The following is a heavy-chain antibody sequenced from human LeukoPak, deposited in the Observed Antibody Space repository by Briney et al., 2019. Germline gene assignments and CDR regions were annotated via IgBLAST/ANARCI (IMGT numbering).Heavy chain of an antibody. Sequence: GGSLRLSCAASGFTFSSYGMHWVRQAPGKGLEWVAFIRYDGSNKYYADSVKGRFTISRGNSKNTLYLQMNSLRAEDTAVYYCAKEPDLWFGEYYFDYWGQGTLVTVSS. CDR1: GFTFSSYG. J-gene: IGHJ4*02. CDR3: AKEPDLWFGEYYFDY. D-gene: IGHD3-10*01. CDR2: IRYDGSNK. V-gene: IGHV3-30*02.